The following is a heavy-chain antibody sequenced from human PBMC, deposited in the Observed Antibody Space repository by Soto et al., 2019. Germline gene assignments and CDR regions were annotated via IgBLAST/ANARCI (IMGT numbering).Heavy chain of an antibody. CDR3: VKDESINWYSGHFRH. D-gene: IGHD6-13*01. V-gene: IGHV3-9*01. Sequence: EVQLVESGGGLVQPGRSLRLSCAASGFTFDDYAMHCVRQVPGKGLEWVSGINWNSCIIGYGDSVKGRFAISRDNAKHSLHRQMNRLSAADTAFYYCVKDESINWYSGHFRHWGQGTLVTGSS. J-gene: IGHJ1*01. CDR1: GFTFDDYA. CDR2: INWNSCII.